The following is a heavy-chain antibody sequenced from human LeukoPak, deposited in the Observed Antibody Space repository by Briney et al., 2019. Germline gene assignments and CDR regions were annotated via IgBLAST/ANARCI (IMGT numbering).Heavy chain of an antibody. J-gene: IGHJ5*02. CDR1: GGSISSGGYY. V-gene: IGHV4-31*03. D-gene: IGHD2-15*01. CDR3: AAQDVNWFDP. Sequence: TLSLTCPVSGGSISSGGYYWSWIRQHPGKGLEWIGYIYYSGSTYYNPSLKSRVTISVDTSKNQFSLKLSSVTAADTAVYYCAAQDVNWFDPWGQGTLVTVSS. CDR2: IYYSGST.